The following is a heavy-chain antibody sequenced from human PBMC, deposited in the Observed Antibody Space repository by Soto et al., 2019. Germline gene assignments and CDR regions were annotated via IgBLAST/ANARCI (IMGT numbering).Heavy chain of an antibody. D-gene: IGHD2-15*01. CDR2: IYYSGST. CDR3: ASLGGLGWFDP. V-gene: IGHV4-59*01. Sequence: TSETLSLTCTVSGGSISSYYWSWIRQPPGKGLEWIGYIYYSGSTNYNPSLKSRVTISVDTSKNQFSLKLSSVTAADTAVYYCASLGGLGWFDPWGQGTLVTVSS. CDR1: GGSISSYY. J-gene: IGHJ5*02.